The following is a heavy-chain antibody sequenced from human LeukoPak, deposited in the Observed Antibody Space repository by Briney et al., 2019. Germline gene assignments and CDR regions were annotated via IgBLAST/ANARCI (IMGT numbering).Heavy chain of an antibody. CDR3: MPMSVQNCFGDCYGRS. CDR1: GFTFSGSA. J-gene: IGHJ4*02. CDR2: ISTKTNNYAS. D-gene: IGHD2-21*01. V-gene: IGHV3-73*01. Sequence: GGSLRLSCAASGFTFSGSAMHWVRQASGRGLECVGRISTKTNNYASAYAASVSGRFTVSRDDSKNTAYLQMNSLRTEDTAIYYCMPMSVQNCFGDCYGRSWGQGTLVTVSS.